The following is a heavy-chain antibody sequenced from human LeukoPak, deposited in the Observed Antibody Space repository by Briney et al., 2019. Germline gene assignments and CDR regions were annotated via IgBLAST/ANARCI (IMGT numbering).Heavy chain of an antibody. Sequence: SVKVSCKASGGTFSSYAISWVRQAPGQGLEWMGRIFDTANYAQKFQGRVSITTDKSTSTAYMQLSSLRSEDTAVYYCAREYRALGGYAPAGLDYWGQGTLVTVSS. CDR3: AREYRALGGYAPAGLDY. CDR1: GGTFSSYA. J-gene: IGHJ4*02. D-gene: IGHD5-12*01. V-gene: IGHV1-69*05. CDR2: IFDTA.